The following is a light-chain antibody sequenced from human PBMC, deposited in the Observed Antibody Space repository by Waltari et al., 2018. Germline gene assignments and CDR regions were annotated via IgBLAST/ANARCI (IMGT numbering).Light chain of an antibody. CDR2: GAS. V-gene: IGKV3-15*01. J-gene: IGKJ4*01. CDR3: QQYNNWPLT. CDR1: QSVSSN. Sequence: ETVMTQYPATLSVSPGERATLSCRASQSVSSNLAWYQQKPGQAPRLLMYGASTRATGIPARFSGSGSGTEFTLTISSLQSEDFAVYYCQQYNNWPLTFGGGTKVEIK.